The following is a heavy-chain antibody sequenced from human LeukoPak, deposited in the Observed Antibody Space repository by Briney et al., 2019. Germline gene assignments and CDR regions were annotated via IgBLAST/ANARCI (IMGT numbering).Heavy chain of an antibody. Sequence: GGSLRLSCAASGFTFSSYGMHWVRQAPGKGLEWVSAISGSGGSTYYADSVKGRFTISRDNAKNSLYLQMNSLRAEDTAVYYCARVYHDYGDYYFDYWGQGTLVTVSS. CDR2: ISGSGGST. V-gene: IGHV3-21*01. J-gene: IGHJ4*02. CDR1: GFTFSSYG. CDR3: ARVYHDYGDYYFDY. D-gene: IGHD4-17*01.